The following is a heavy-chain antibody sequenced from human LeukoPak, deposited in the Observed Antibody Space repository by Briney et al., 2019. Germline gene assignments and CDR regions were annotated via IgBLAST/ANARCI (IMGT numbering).Heavy chain of an antibody. V-gene: IGHV1-2*02. CDR3: ASDRDIVAPNGV. CDR2: INPNSGGR. J-gene: IGHJ3*01. Sequence: ASVKVSCKASGYTFTGYYMHLGRQAPGQGLEWMGWINPNSGGRNYAQKFQGRVTMTRDTSISTAYMELSRLRSDDTAVYYCASDRDIVAPNGVWGQGTMVTVSS. D-gene: IGHD2-15*01. CDR1: GYTFTGYY.